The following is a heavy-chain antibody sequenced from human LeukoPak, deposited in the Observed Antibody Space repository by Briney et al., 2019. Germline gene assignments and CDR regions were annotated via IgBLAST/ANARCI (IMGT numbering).Heavy chain of an antibody. V-gene: IGHV3-23*01. CDR3: AKLFYYDSSGSDY. CDR1: GFTFSSYA. D-gene: IGHD3-22*01. J-gene: IGHJ4*02. CDR2: ISGSGGST. Sequence: GGSLRLSCAASGFTFSSYAMSWVRQAPGKGLEWVSAISGSGGSTYYADSVKGRFTISRDNSKNTLYLQMNGLRAEDTAVYYCAKLFYYDSSGSDYWGQGTLVTVSS.